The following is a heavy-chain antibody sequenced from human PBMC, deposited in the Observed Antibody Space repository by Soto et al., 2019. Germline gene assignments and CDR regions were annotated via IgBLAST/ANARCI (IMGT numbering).Heavy chain of an antibody. V-gene: IGHV3-7*03. J-gene: IGHJ4*02. CDR2: IKQDGSEK. D-gene: IGHD2-8*02. CDR3: LNTWSS. CDR1: GFTFSSYW. Sequence: PGGSLRLSCAASGFTFSSYWMSWVRQAPGKGLEWVANIKQDGSEKYYVDSVKGRFTISRDNAKNSLYLQMNSLNNDDTAVYYCLNTWSSWGQGTLVTVSS.